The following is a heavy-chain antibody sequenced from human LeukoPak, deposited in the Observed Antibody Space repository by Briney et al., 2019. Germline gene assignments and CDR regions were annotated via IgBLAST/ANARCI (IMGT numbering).Heavy chain of an antibody. D-gene: IGHD2/OR15-2a*01. CDR3: ARSEYLFPRHRAFNWFDP. V-gene: IGHV4-31*03. J-gene: IGHJ5*02. Sequence: SQTLSLTCTASGGSISSGGYYWSWIRQHPGKGLEWIGYIYYSGSTYYNPSLKSRVTISVDTSKNQFSLKLSSVTAADTAVYYCARSEYLFPRHRAFNWFDPWGQGTLVTVSS. CDR1: GGSISSGGYY. CDR2: IYYSGST.